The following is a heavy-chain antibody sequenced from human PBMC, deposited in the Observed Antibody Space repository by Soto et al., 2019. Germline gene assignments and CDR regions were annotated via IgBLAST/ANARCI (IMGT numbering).Heavy chain of an antibody. D-gene: IGHD3-22*01. J-gene: IGHJ4*02. V-gene: IGHV4-39*01. CDR2: IYYSGTT. CDR1: GDSISSGTHY. CDR3: ARTRTFYSDSSGYRRPFDC. Sequence: SETLSLTCTVSGDSISSGTHYWGWIRQPPGKGLEWIGTIYYSGTTYYNPSLKSRVTISADTSKNQFSLRLNSVTAADTAVYYCARTRTFYSDSSGYRRPFDCWGQGTLVTVSS.